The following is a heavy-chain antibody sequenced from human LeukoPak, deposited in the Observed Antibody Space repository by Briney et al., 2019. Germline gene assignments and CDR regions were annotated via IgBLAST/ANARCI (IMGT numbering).Heavy chain of an antibody. CDR3: ATAKYSSGWYGAFDI. CDR1: GYTFTSYY. CDR2: FDPEDGET. D-gene: IGHD6-19*01. V-gene: IGHV1-24*01. J-gene: IGHJ3*02. Sequence: ASVKVSCKASGYTFTSYYMHWVRQAPGKGLEWMGGFDPEDGETIYAQKLQGRVTMTEDTSTDTAYMELSSLRSEDAAVYYCATAKYSSGWYGAFDIWGQGTMVTVSS.